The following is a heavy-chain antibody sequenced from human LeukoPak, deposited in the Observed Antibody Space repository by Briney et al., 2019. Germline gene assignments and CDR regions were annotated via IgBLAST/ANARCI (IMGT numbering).Heavy chain of an antibody. J-gene: IGHJ4*02. CDR2: IKQDGSEK. D-gene: IGHD3-22*01. CDR1: GFTFSSYW. Sequence: GGSLRLSCAASGFTFSSYWMSWVRQAPGKGLEWVANIKQDGSEKYYVDSVKGRFTISRDNAKNSLYLQMNSLRAEDTAVYYCARDPSHIYYDSSVFFDYWGQGTLVTVSS. V-gene: IGHV3-7*01. CDR3: ARDPSHIYYDSSVFFDY.